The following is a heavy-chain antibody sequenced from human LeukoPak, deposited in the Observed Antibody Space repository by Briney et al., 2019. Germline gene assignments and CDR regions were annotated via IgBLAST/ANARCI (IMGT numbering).Heavy chain of an antibody. CDR3: ARDLVARGYCSSTSCFTSYYYYGMDV. V-gene: IGHV3-7*01. Sequence: GGSLRLSCAASGFTFSSYWMSWVRQAPGKGLEWVANIKQDRSEKYYVDYVKGRFTISRDNAKNSLYLQMNSLRAEDTAVYYCARDLVARGYCSSTSCFTSYYYYGMDVWGQGTTVTVSS. CDR2: IKQDRSEK. D-gene: IGHD2-2*01. J-gene: IGHJ6*02. CDR1: GFTFSSYW.